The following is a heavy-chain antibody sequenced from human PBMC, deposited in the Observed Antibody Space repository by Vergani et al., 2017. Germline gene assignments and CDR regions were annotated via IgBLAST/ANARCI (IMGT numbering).Heavy chain of an antibody. Sequence: QITLKESGPTLVKPTQTLTLTCTFSGFSLNTRGVSVAWIRQPPGKALDWLALIYWNDDHHYSPSLNNRVTITKDTSKNQVVLTMTNMDYVDTGTYYCVYRKTVCGPTSCFYPFYYYYYIYVWGKGTTVTVSS. D-gene: IGHD2-2*01. V-gene: IGHV2-5*04. CDR2: IYWNDDH. J-gene: IGHJ6*03. CDR3: VYRKTVCGPTSCFYPFYYYYYIYV. CDR1: GFSLNTRGVS.